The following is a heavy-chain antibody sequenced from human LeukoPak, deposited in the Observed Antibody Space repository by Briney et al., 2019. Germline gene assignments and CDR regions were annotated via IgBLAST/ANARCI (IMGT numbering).Heavy chain of an antibody. CDR2: ISYDGSNK. CDR1: GFTFSSYA. CDR3: ARIYGLYQEAMDV. J-gene: IGHJ6*02. Sequence: GGSLRLSCAASGFTFSSYAMHWVRQAPGKGLEWVAVISYDGSNKYYADSVKGRFTISRDNSKNTLYLQMNSLRAEDTAVYYCARIYGLYQEAMDVWGPGITVTVSS. D-gene: IGHD3-16*02. V-gene: IGHV3-30-3*01.